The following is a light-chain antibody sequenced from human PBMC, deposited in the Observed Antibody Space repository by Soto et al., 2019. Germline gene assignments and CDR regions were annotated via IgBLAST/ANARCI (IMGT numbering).Light chain of an antibody. CDR1: QSVCSN. J-gene: IGKJ1*01. Sequence: EILMTQSPATLSVSPGERATLSCRASQSVCSNLAWYQQKPDQAPRILISGASTRDTSIPARFSGSGSGTEFTLTISRLQSEDFEVYYCQHYNNWPWTFGQGTKVDIK. CDR2: GAS. CDR3: QHYNNWPWT. V-gene: IGKV3-15*01.